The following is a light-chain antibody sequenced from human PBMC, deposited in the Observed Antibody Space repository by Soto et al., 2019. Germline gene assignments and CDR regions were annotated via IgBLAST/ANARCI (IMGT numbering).Light chain of an antibody. J-gene: IGKJ5*01. Sequence: QLTQSPSSLSASVGDSVIISCRASQGISNYLVWYQHKPGSAPKVLIYAATTLQSGVPSRFSGSGSGTDFILTISSLQPEDVATYYCQKYDSAPITFGQGTRLEIK. V-gene: IGKV1-27*01. CDR3: QKYDSAPIT. CDR1: QGISNY. CDR2: AAT.